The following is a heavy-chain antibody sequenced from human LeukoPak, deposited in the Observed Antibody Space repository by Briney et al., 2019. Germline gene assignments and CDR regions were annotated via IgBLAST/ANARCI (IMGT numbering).Heavy chain of an antibody. CDR3: AKGAYYHGSGRYFDY. J-gene: IGHJ4*02. CDR1: GFTFSSYA. D-gene: IGHD3-10*01. CDR2: ISGSGGAT. V-gene: IGHV3-23*01. Sequence: GGSLRLSCAASGFTFSSYAMNWVRQAPGKGLEWVSAISGSGGATYYADSVKGRFTMSRDNSKNTLYLQMNSLRAEDTAVYYCAKGAYYHGSGRYFDYWGPGSLLAVSS.